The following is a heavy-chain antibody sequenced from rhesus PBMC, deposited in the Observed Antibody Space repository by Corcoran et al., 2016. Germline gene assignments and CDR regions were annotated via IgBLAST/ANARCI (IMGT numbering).Heavy chain of an antibody. CDR3: AKDWVDCSGIYCYAEYFEF. J-gene: IGHJ1*01. CDR1: GFTFSSYG. D-gene: IGHD2-27*01. Sequence: EVQLVESGGGLVQLGGSLRLSCAASGFTFSSYGMSWVRQAPGKGLEWVSYIINGGGSKYSADSVKDRFTISRDNSKNTLSLQMNSLRAEDTAVYYCAKDWVDCSGIYCYAEYFEFWGQGALVTVSS. V-gene: IGHV3S5*01. CDR2: YIINGGGSK.